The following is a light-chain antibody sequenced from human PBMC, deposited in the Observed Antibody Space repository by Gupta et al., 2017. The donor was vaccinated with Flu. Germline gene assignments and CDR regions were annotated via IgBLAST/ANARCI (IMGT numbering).Light chain of an antibody. CDR2: GAS. CDR3: LQDYNYPYT. V-gene: IGKV1-6*01. Sequence: GDRVTITCRASQGIRYDLGWYQQKPGKAPKLLIYGASSLQTGVPSRFSGRGSGTDFTLTISSLQPEDFATYYCLQDYNYPYTFGQGTKLEIK. J-gene: IGKJ2*01. CDR1: QGIRYD.